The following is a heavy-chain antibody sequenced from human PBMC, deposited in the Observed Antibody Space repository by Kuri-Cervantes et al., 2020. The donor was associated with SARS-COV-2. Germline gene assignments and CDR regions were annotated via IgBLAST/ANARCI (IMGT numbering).Heavy chain of an antibody. CDR3: ARRPVTAYFDL. CDR2: INHSGST. D-gene: IGHD2-21*02. J-gene: IGHJ2*01. Sequence: GSLRLSCAVYGGSFSGYYWSWIRQPPGKGLEWIGEINHSGSTNYNPSLKSRVTISVDTSKNQFSLKLSSVTAADTAVYYCARRPVTAYFDLWGRGTLVTVSS. CDR1: GGSFSGYY. V-gene: IGHV4-34*01.